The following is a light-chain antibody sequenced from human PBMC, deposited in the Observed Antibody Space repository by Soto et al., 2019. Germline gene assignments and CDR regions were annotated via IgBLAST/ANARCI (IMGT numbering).Light chain of an antibody. CDR2: GAS. CDR1: QSVSSSY. V-gene: IGKV3-20*01. J-gene: IGKJ2*01. Sequence: ELVLTQSPGTLSLSPGERATLSCRASQSVSSSYLAWYQQKPGQAPRLLIYGASNRATGIPDRFSGSGSGTDFTLTISRLEPEDFAVYLCQQYGRSPXXTFGQXXXVDIK. CDR3: QQYGRSPXXT.